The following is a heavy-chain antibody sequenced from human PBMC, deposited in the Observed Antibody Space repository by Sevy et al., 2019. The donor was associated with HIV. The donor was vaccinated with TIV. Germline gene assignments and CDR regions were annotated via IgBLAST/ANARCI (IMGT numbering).Heavy chain of an antibody. D-gene: IGHD3-3*01. CDR1: GNSFTAYY. V-gene: IGHV1-2*02. CDR2: INPNSGDT. Sequence: ASVNVSCKASGNSFTAYYFHWVRQAPGQGLEWMGWINPNSGDTHYAQRFQGRVTMTTDASINAAYMELSRLTSDDTAVYYCARSITIFGVAPVGVWGQGTMVTVSS. CDR3: ARSITIFGVAPVGV. J-gene: IGHJ3*01.